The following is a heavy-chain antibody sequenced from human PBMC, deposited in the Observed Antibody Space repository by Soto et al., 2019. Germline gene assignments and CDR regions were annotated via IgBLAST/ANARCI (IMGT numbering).Heavy chain of an antibody. Sequence: HPGGSLRLSCAASGFTFSSYAMSWVRQAPGKGLEWVSAISGSGGSTYYADSVKGRFTISRDNSKNTLYLQMNSLRAEDTAVYYCAKGGSEVPAGEKTLYYYYGMDVWGQGTTVTVSS. V-gene: IGHV3-23*01. CDR2: ISGSGGST. CDR1: GFTFSSYA. D-gene: IGHD2-2*01. CDR3: AKGGSEVPAGEKTLYYYYGMDV. J-gene: IGHJ6*02.